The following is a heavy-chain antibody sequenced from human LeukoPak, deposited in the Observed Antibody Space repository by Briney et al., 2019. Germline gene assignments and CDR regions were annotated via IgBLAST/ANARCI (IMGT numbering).Heavy chain of an antibody. D-gene: IGHD3-22*01. V-gene: IGHV4-59*01. CDR2: IYYSGST. Sequence: PSETLSLTCTVSGGSISSYYWSWIRQPPGKGLEWIGYIYYSGSTNYNPSLKSRVTISVDTSKNQFSLKLSSVTAADTAVYYCAAVGLYDSSGYYPWYFDYWGQGTLVTVSS. CDR3: AAVGLYDSSGYYPWYFDY. J-gene: IGHJ4*02. CDR1: GGSISSYY.